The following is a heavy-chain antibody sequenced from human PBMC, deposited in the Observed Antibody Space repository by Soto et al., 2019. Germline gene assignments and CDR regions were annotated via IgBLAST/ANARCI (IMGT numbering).Heavy chain of an antibody. CDR3: ARGXGTYYYGSGSYICQFDY. CDR1: GYSISSGYY. J-gene: IGHJ4*02. CDR2: IYHSGST. D-gene: IGHD3-10*01. V-gene: IGHV4-38-2*01. Sequence: PSETLSLTCAVSGYSISSGYYWGWIRQPPGKGLEWIGSIYHSGSTYYNPSLKSRVTISVDTSKNQFSLKLSSVTAADTAVYYCARGXGTYYYGSGSYICQFDYWGRGTLVTVSS.